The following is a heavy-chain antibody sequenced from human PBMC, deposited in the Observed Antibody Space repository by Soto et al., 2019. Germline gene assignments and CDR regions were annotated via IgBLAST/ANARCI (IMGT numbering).Heavy chain of an antibody. V-gene: IGHV3-30-3*01. D-gene: IGHD6-6*01. CDR1: GFTFSSYA. CDR2: ISYDGSNK. Sequence: QVQLVESGGGVVQPGRSLRLSCAASGFTFSSYAMHWVRQAPGKGLEWVAVISYDGSNKYYADSVKGRFTISRDNSKNTLYLQMNGLRAEDPAVYDCARDRGVAARYYYYGMDVWGQGTTVTVSS. J-gene: IGHJ6*02. CDR3: ARDRGVAARYYYYGMDV.